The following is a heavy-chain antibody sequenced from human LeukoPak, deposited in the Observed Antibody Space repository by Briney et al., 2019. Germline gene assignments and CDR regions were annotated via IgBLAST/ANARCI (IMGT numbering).Heavy chain of an antibody. CDR1: GYTFTSYG. D-gene: IGHD2-2*01. CDR3: ARGGLGPAAPNYYYYYMDV. V-gene: IGHV1-18*01. Sequence: ASVKVSCKASGYTFTSYGISWVRQAPGQGLEWMGWISAYNGNTNYAQKLQGRVTMTTDTSTSTAYMELRSLRSDDTAVYYCARGGLGPAAPNYYYYYMDVWGKGTTVTVSS. CDR2: ISAYNGNT. J-gene: IGHJ6*03.